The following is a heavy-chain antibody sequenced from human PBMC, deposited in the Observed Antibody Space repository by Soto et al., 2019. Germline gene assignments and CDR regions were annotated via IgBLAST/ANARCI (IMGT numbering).Heavy chain of an antibody. CDR3: ARVGYGSGSYPLDY. D-gene: IGHD3-10*01. J-gene: IGHJ4*02. CDR1: GYTFTSYA. Sequence: QVQLVQSGAEVKKPGASVKVSCKASGYTFTSYAMHWVRQAPGQRLEWMGWINAGNGNTKYSQKFQGRVTITRDTSASTAYMELSSLRSEDMAVYYCARVGYGSGSYPLDYWGQGTLVTVSS. V-gene: IGHV1-3*01. CDR2: INAGNGNT.